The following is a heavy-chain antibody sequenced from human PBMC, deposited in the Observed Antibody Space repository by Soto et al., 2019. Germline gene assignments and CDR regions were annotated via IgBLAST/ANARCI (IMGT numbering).Heavy chain of an antibody. Sequence: SETLSLTCTVSGGSISSYFWSWIRQPPGKGLEWIGYKYYSGSTNYNPSLKSRVTISVDTSKNQFSLKLSSVTAADTAVYYCASTDTRYYDSSGYLGAFDYWGQGTPVTVYS. D-gene: IGHD3-22*01. CDR1: GGSISSYF. V-gene: IGHV4-59*01. J-gene: IGHJ4*02. CDR3: ASTDTRYYDSSGYLGAFDY. CDR2: KYYSGST.